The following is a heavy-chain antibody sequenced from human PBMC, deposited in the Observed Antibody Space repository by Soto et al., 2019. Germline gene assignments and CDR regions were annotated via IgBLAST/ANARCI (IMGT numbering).Heavy chain of an antibody. V-gene: IGHV3-30-3*01. CDR1: GFTFSSYA. CDR3: ARDGEWEPLQQRYFDY. D-gene: IGHD1-26*01. J-gene: IGHJ4*02. Sequence: QVQLVESGGGVVQPGRSLRLSCAASGFTFSSYAMHWVRQAPGKGLEWVAVISYDGSNKYYADSVKGRFTISRDNSKNTLYLQMNSLRAEDTAGYYCARDGEWEPLQQRYFDYWGQGTLVTVSS. CDR2: ISYDGSNK.